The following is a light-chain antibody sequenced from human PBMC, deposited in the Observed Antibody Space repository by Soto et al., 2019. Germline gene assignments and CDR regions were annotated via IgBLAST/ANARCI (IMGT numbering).Light chain of an antibody. CDR3: HQYGSSPAT. J-gene: IGKJ1*01. V-gene: IGKV3-20*01. CDR2: GAS. CDR1: QSVSSSF. Sequence: EIVLTQSPGTLSLSPGERATLSCRASQSVSSSFFAWYQQKPGQAPRLIIYGASSRATGIPDRFSGSGSGTDFTLPISRLEPEDLAVYYCHQYGSSPATFGRGTKVEIK.